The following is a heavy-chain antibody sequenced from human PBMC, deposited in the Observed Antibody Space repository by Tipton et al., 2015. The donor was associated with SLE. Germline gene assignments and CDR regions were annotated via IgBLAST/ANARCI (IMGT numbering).Heavy chain of an antibody. D-gene: IGHD3-10*01. CDR3: ARGSYGTDAFDI. Sequence: TLSLTCTVSGGSISSYYWSWIRQPPGKGLERIGYIYYSGSTNYNPSLKSRVTISVDTSKNQFSLKLSSVTAADTAVYYCARGSYGTDAFDIWGQGTMVTVSS. CDR2: IYYSGST. V-gene: IGHV4-59*01. J-gene: IGHJ3*02. CDR1: GGSISSYY.